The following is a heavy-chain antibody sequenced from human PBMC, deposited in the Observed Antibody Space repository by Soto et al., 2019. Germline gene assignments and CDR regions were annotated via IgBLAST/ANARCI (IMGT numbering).Heavy chain of an antibody. D-gene: IGHD3-10*01. CDR3: AKDETYYYGSGTPTFFDY. CDR1: GFSFSSYA. V-gene: IGHV3-23*01. CDR2: IDGSAGTT. J-gene: IGHJ4*02. Sequence: GGSLRLSCAASGFSFSSYAMSWVRQAPGEGLEWVSAIDGSAGTTYYAGSVKGRFTISRDNFKDKLFLQINSLRAEDTAIYYCAKDETYYYGSGTPTFFDYWGQGARVTVS.